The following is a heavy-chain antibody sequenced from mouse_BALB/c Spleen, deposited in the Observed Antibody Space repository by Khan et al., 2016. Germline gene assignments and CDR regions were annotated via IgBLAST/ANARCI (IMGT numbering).Heavy chain of an antibody. V-gene: IGHV3-2*02. J-gene: IGHJ2*01. Sequence: QLEESGPGLVKPSQSLSLTCTVTGYSITSDYAWNWIRQFPGNKLEWMGYISYSGSTSYNPSLKSRISITRDTSKNQFFLQLNSVTTEDTATYYCARWDYGSSHFDYWGQGTTLTVSS. CDR2: ISYSGST. CDR3: ARWDYGSSHFDY. D-gene: IGHD1-1*01. CDR1: GYSITSDYA.